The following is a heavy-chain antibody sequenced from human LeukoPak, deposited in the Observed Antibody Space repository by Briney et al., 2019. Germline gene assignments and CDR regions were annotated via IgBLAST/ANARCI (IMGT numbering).Heavy chain of an antibody. J-gene: IGHJ6*02. CDR2: ITAYGGNR. CDR1: GYTFTSYG. V-gene: IGHV1-18*01. D-gene: IGHD1-7*01. Sequence: ASVKVSCKASGYTFTSYGISWVRQAPGQGLEWMGWITAYGGNRKYAQKLQGRVTMTTDTSTSTAYMELRSLRSDDTAVYYCARDHGSRNWNYPLDYYYGMDVWGQGTTVTVPS. CDR3: ARDHGSRNWNYPLDYYYGMDV.